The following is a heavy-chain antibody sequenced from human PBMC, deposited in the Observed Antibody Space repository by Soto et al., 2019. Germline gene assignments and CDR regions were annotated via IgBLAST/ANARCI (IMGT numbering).Heavy chain of an antibody. D-gene: IGHD5-12*01. V-gene: IGHV3-9*01. CDR3: ATDHSGWNYGIDY. Sequence: EVQLVESGGGLVQPGRSLRLSCAASGFTFDDHAMHWVRQAPGKGLEWGSYISWNSGSIAYADSVKGRFTISRDNAKNTLYLKMNSLRAEDTALYYCATDHSGWNYGIDYWGQGTLVTVSS. CDR1: GFTFDDHA. CDR2: ISWNSGSI. J-gene: IGHJ4*02.